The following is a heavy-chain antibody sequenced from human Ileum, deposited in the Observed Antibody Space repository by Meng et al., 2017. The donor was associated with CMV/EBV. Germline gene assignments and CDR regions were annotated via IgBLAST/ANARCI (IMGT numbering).Heavy chain of an antibody. Sequence: QVQLQESGPRLVKPSQTLSLTCTVSDASRREGTGVNWTHLYQWETKDNPSFKGRVTISIDTSKNQFFLNLNSVTAADTAMYYCARWVPGSPGFDFWGHGTLVTVSS. V-gene: IGHV4-4*07. CDR1: DAS. D-gene: IGHD1-1*01. CDR3: ARWVPGSPGFDF. CDR2: LYQWET. J-gene: IGHJ4*01.